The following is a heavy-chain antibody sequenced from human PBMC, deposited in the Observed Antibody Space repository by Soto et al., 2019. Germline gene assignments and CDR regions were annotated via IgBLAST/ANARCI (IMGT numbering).Heavy chain of an antibody. J-gene: IGHJ4*02. CDR3: ASGPIVGATSPLDY. CDR1: GFTFSSYA. Sequence: PGGSLRLSCAAPGFTFSSYAMHWVRQAPGKGLEWVAVISYDGSNKYYADSVKGRFTISRDNSKDTLYLQMNSLRAEDTAVYYCASGPIVGATSPLDYWGQGTLVTVSS. CDR2: ISYDGSNK. D-gene: IGHD1-26*01. V-gene: IGHV3-30-3*01.